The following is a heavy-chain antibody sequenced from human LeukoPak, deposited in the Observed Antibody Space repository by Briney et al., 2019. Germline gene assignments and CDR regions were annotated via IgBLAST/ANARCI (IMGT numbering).Heavy chain of an antibody. CDR1: GYTFTSYG. Sequence: GASVKVSCKASGYTFTSYGISWVRQAPGQGLEWMGWISAYNGNTNYAQKLQGRVTMTTDTSTSTAYMELRSLRSDDTAVYYCARSRKVWWLGIPFDYWGQGTLVTVSS. J-gene: IGHJ4*02. D-gene: IGHD5-12*01. CDR3: ARSRKVWWLGIPFDY. CDR2: ISAYNGNT. V-gene: IGHV1-18*01.